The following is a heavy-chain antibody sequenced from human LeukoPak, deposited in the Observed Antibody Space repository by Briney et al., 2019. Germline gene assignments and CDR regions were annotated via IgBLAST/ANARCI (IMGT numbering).Heavy chain of an antibody. CDR3: ARVAPRYCSGGSCYSPNFDY. CDR1: GYTFTSYD. V-gene: IGHV1-8*01. Sequence: ASVKVSCKASGYTFTSYDINWVRQATGQGLEWMGWMNPNSGNTGYAQKFQGRVTMTRDTSISTAYMELSTLGSEDTAVYYCARVAPRYCSGGSCYSPNFDYWGQGTLVTVSS. CDR2: MNPNSGNT. D-gene: IGHD2-15*01. J-gene: IGHJ4*02.